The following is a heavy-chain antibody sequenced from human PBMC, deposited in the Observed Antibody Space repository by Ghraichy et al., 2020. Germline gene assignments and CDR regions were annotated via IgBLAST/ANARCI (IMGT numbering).Heavy chain of an antibody. CDR2: ISAGGTTI. V-gene: IGHV3-48*03. D-gene: IGHD3-3*01. CDR1: GFSFSAFE. Sequence: SCAASGFSFSAFEMHWVRQAPGKGLEVVSYISAGGTTIHYADSVKGRFTISRDNAKNSLYLQMNSLRSEDTAVYYCARDLSDEYGFWSGPDSWGQGTLVTVSS. J-gene: IGHJ5*01. CDR3: ARDLSDEYGFWSGPDS.